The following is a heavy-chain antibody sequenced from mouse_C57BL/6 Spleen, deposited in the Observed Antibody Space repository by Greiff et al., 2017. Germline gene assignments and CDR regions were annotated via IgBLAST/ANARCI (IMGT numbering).Heavy chain of an antibody. V-gene: IGHV14-4*01. CDR2: IDPENGDT. D-gene: IGHD6-1*01. CDR1: GFNIKDDY. Sequence: VQLQQSGAELVRPGASVKLSCTASGFNIKDDYMHWVKQRPEQGLEWIGWIDPENGDTEYASKFHGKATITADTSSNTAYLQLSILTSEDTACYYCTTRLLQAAWFAYWGQGTLVTVSA. CDR3: TTRLLQAAWFAY. J-gene: IGHJ3*01.